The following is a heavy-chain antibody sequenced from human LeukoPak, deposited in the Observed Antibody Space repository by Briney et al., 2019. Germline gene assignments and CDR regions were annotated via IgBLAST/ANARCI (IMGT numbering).Heavy chain of an antibody. CDR3: ARDPWENPVYDFWSGYYHAFDI. J-gene: IGHJ3*02. V-gene: IGHV3-21*01. CDR2: ISSSSSYI. Sequence: GGSLRLSCAASGFTFSSYSMNWVRQAPGKGLEWVSSISSSSSYIHYADSVKGRFTISRDNAKNSLYLQMNSLRAEDTAVYYCARDPWENPVYDFWSGYYHAFDIWGQGTMVTVSS. D-gene: IGHD3-3*01. CDR1: GFTFSSYS.